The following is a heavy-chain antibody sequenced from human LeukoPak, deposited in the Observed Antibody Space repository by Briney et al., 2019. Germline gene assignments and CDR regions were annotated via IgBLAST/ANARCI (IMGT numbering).Heavy chain of an antibody. J-gene: IGHJ3*01. CDR1: GFTVSSNY. Sequence: GGSLRLSCAASGFTVSSNYMSWVRQPPGKGLEWVSVIYSGGATYYADSVKGRLTISRDNSKNTLYLQMNSLRAEDTAVYYCARGAVAGTLDAFDFWGQGTMVTVSS. CDR2: IYSGGAT. CDR3: ARGAVAGTLDAFDF. D-gene: IGHD6-19*01. V-gene: IGHV3-53*01.